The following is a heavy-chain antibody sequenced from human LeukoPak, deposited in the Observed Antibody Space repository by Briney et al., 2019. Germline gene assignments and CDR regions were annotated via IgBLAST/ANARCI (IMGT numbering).Heavy chain of an antibody. Sequence: GGSLRLSCAASGFTFRSYSMHWVRQALGKGLEWVSYISSTSSTIYYADSVKGRFTISRDNAKNSLYLQMNSLRDEDTAVYYCARAAPYYYDSSGYSAFDSWGQGLMVTLS. J-gene: IGHJ3*02. V-gene: IGHV3-48*02. CDR2: ISSTSSTI. CDR1: GFTFRSYS. D-gene: IGHD3-22*01. CDR3: ARAAPYYYDSSGYSAFDS.